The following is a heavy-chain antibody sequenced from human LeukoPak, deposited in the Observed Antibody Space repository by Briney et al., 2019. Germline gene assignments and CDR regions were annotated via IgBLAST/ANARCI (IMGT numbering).Heavy chain of an antibody. CDR3: ARVGQGEWYFDL. Sequence: GGSLRLSCAASGFTFRNYWMHWVRQAPGKGLVWVSRINTDGSRTSYADSVTGRFTISRDNAQNTVYLQMNSLRAEDTAVYYCARVGQGEWYFDLWGRGTLVTVSS. J-gene: IGHJ2*01. CDR1: GFTFRNYW. V-gene: IGHV3-74*01. CDR2: INTDGSRT. D-gene: IGHD1-26*01.